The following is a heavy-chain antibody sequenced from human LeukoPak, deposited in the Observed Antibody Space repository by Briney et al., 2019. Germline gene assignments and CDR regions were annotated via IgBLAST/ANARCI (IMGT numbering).Heavy chain of an antibody. J-gene: IGHJ3*01. Sequence: ASVKVSCKASGYTFTGYYMHWVRQAPGQGLEWMGWINPNSGGTNYAQKFQGRVTMTRDRSSSTANMELSRLRSDDTAVYYCARGYPNYYGPWGQGTTVTVSS. CDR3: ARGYPNYYGP. V-gene: IGHV1-2*02. CDR2: INPNSGGT. CDR1: GYTFTGYY. D-gene: IGHD3-10*01.